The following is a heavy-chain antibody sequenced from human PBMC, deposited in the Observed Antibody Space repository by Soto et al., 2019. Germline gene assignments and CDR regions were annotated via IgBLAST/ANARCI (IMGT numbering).Heavy chain of an antibody. J-gene: IGHJ4*02. Sequence: SETLSLTCTVSGGSISSYYWSWIRQPPGKGLEWIGYIYYSGSTNYNPSLKSRVTISVDTSKNQFSLKLSSVTAADSAVYYCARLNREDWNPVYYFDYWGQGTLVTVSS. D-gene: IGHD1-1*01. CDR2: IYYSGST. V-gene: IGHV4-59*08. CDR1: GGSISSYY. CDR3: ARLNREDWNPVYYFDY.